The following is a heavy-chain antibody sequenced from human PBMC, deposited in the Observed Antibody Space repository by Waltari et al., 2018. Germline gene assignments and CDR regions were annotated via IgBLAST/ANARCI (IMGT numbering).Heavy chain of an antibody. Sequence: EVQLLESGGGLVQPGGSLRLSCAASGFSFNPNAMAWVRQAPGKGLEGVSAVTGSGATTHYADSVKGRFTIARHNFENTIFLQMDSLRVEDTAIYYCARDRFLLWFGLLDVWGQGTTVTVSS. CDR3: ARDRFLLWFGLLDV. D-gene: IGHD3-10*01. CDR2: VTGSGATT. V-gene: IGHV3-23*01. J-gene: IGHJ6*02. CDR1: GFSFNPNA.